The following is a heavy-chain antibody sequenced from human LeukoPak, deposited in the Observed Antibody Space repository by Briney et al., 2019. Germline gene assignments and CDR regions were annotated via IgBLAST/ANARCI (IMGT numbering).Heavy chain of an antibody. D-gene: IGHD3-22*01. J-gene: IGHJ4*02. CDR1: GFTFDDYA. CDR3: AKDIADNYYDSSGYSFDY. V-gene: IGHV3-9*01. Sequence: GGSLRLSCAASGFTFDDYAMHWVRQAPGKGLEWVSGISWNSGSIGYADSVKGRFTISRDNAKNSLYLQMSSLRAEDTALYYCAKDIADNYYDSSGYSFDYWGQGTLVTVSS. CDR2: ISWNSGSI.